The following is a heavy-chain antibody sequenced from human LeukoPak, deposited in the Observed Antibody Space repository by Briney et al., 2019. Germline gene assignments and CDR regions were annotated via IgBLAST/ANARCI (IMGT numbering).Heavy chain of an antibody. CDR2: IYHSGST. CDR3: ARRQHKIARSGWYRPGNYFDY. J-gene: IGHJ4*02. V-gene: IGHV4-38-2*02. Sequence: SETLSLTCTVSGYSISSGYYWGWIRQPPGKGLEWIGSIYHSGSTYYNPSLKSRVTISVDTSKNQFSLKLSSVTAADTAVYYCARRQHKIARSGWYRPGNYFDYWGQGTLVTVSS. D-gene: IGHD6-19*01. CDR1: GYSISSGYY.